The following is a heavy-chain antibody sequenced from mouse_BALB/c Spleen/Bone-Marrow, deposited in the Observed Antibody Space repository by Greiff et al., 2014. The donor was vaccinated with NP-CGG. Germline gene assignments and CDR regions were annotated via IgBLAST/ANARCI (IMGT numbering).Heavy chain of an antibody. CDR1: GYTFTSYW. J-gene: IGHJ4*01. CDR3: SREESLGDAMDY. D-gene: IGHD4-1*01. Sequence: VNLVESGAELVKPGASVKLSCKASGYTFTSYWMHWVKQRPGQGLEWIGEINPSNGRTNYNEKFKSRATLTLDKSSSTAYMQLSSLTSEDSAVYYCSREESLGDAMDYWGQGTSVTVSS. V-gene: IGHV1S81*02. CDR2: INPSNGRT.